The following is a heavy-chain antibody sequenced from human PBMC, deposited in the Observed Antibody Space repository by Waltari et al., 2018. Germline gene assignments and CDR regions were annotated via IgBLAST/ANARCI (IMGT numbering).Heavy chain of an antibody. CDR3: TRDPAGGIDV. CDR2: IYKYGHP. V-gene: IGHV4-61*02. D-gene: IGHD3-16*01. J-gene: IGHJ4*02. CDR1: GDSINSGSYF. Sequence: QVQLQESGPGLVKPSETLSLTCNVSGDSINSGSYFWSWIRQPAGEGLEFIGRIYKYGHPIYNPSPTGRVTITMDRSRNQFSLRLKSVTAADTAVYYCTRDPAGGIDVWGQGTLVTVSS.